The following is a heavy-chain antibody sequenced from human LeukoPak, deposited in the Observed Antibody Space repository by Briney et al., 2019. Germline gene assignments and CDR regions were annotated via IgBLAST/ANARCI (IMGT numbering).Heavy chain of an antibody. V-gene: IGHV3-11*01. Sequence: GGSLRLSCAASGFTFSDYYMSWVRQAPGKGLEWVSYISSSGSTIYYADPVKGRFTISRDNAKNSLYLQMNSLRAEDTAVYYCARDLWGYCSGGSCYYFDYWGQGTLVTVSS. J-gene: IGHJ4*02. CDR2: ISSSGSTI. CDR3: ARDLWGYCSGGSCYYFDY. D-gene: IGHD2-15*01. CDR1: GFTFSDYY.